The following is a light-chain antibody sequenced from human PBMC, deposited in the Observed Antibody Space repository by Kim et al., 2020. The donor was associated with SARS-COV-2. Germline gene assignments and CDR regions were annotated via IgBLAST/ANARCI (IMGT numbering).Light chain of an antibody. J-gene: IGLJ2*01. CDR3: QTWGTGIVV. CDR2: LNSDGSH. CDR1: SGHSSYA. V-gene: IGLV4-69*01. Sequence: QPVLTQSPSASASLGASVKLTCTLSSGHSSYAIAWHQQQSEKGPRYLMKLNSDGSHNKGDGIPDRFSGSSSGAERYLTISSLQSEDEADYYCQTWGTGIVVFGGGTQLTVL.